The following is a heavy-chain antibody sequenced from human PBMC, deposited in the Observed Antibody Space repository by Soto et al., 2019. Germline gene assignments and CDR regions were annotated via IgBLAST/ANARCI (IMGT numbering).Heavy chain of an antibody. CDR3: AKDKTGGDFIRGGFDY. CDR1: GFTFDDYA. J-gene: IGHJ4*02. D-gene: IGHD2-21*02. CDR2: ISWNSGSI. Sequence: EVQLVESGGGLVQPGRSLRLSCAASGFTFDDYAMHWVRQAPGKGLEWVSGISWNSGSIGYADSVKGRFTISRDNAKNSLYLQMNSLRAEDTALHYCAKDKTGGDFIRGGFDYWGQGTLVTVSS. V-gene: IGHV3-9*01.